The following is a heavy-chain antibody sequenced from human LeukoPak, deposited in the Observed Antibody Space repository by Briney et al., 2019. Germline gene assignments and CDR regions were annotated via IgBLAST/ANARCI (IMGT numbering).Heavy chain of an antibody. CDR1: GFTFSSYW. Sequence: GGSLRLSCVASGFTFSSYWMSWVRQAPGKGLEWVANIKQDGSEKYYVDSVKGRFTISRDNTKNSLYLQMDSLRAEDTAVYYCARGFGVPAVTFDPWGQGTLVTVSS. CDR3: ARGFGVPAVTFDP. J-gene: IGHJ5*02. CDR2: IKQDGSEK. V-gene: IGHV3-7*01. D-gene: IGHD2-2*01.